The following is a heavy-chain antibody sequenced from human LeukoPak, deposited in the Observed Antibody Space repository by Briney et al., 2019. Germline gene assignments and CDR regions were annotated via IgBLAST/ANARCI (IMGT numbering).Heavy chain of an antibody. Sequence: GGSLRLSCAASGFTFSSYWMSWVRQAPGKGLEWVAVISYDGSNKYYADSVKGRFTISRDNSKNTLYLQMNSLRAEDTAVYYCAKAGATYYYDSSGYPPSDYFDYWGQGTLVTVSS. D-gene: IGHD3-22*01. V-gene: IGHV3-30*18. J-gene: IGHJ4*02. CDR2: ISYDGSNK. CDR1: GFTFSSYW. CDR3: AKAGATYYYDSSGYPPSDYFDY.